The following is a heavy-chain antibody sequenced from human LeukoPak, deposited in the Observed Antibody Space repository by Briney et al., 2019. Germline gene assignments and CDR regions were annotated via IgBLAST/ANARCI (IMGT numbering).Heavy chain of an antibody. D-gene: IGHD7-27*01. V-gene: IGHV4-34*01. CDR2: INHSGST. Sequence: PSETLSLTCAVYGGSFSGYYWSWIRQPPGKGLEWIGEINHSGSTYYNPSLKSRVTISVDTSKNQFSLKLSSVTAADTAVYYCARLTMLGNGFDYWGQGTLVTVSS. CDR1: GGSFSGYY. CDR3: ARLTMLGNGFDY. J-gene: IGHJ4*02.